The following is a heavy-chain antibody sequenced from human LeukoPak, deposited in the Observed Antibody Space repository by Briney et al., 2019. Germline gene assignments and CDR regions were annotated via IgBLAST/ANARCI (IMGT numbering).Heavy chain of an antibody. V-gene: IGHV4-61*02. CDR1: GGSISSGSYY. CDR3: ARVPARGGGFDI. CDR2: IYTSGST. D-gene: IGHD3-16*01. Sequence: SETLSLTCTVSGGSISSGSYYWSWIRQPAGKGLEWIGRIYTSGSTNYNPSLKSRVTISVDTSKNQFSLKLSSVTAADTALYYCARVPARGGGFDIWGQGTMVTVSS. J-gene: IGHJ3*02.